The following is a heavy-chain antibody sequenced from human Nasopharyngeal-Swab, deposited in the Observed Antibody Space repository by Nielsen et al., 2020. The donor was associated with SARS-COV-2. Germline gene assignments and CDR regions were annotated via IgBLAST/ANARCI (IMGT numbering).Heavy chain of an antibody. CDR1: GGSISRYY. J-gene: IGHJ4*02. CDR2: IYYSGST. CDR3: ARVADCSSTSCYTGEVDY. Sequence: SETLSLTCTVSGGSISRYYWSWIRQPPGKGLEWIGYIYYSGSTNYNPSLKSRVTISVDTSKNQFSLKLSSVTAADTAVYYCARVADCSSTSCYTGEVDYWGQGTLVTVSS. D-gene: IGHD2-2*02. V-gene: IGHV4-59*01.